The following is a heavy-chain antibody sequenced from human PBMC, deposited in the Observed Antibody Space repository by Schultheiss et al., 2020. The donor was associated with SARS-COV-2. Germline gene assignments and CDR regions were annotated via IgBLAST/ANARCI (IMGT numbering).Heavy chain of an antibody. CDR1: GYTFTSYG. J-gene: IGHJ6*02. D-gene: IGHD6-19*01. V-gene: IGHV1-2*02. Sequence: ASVKVSCKASGYTFTSYGISWVRQAPGQGLEWMGWINPNSGGTNYAQKFQGRVTMTRDTSTSTVYMELSSLRSEDTAVYYCARGTPDSSGWFNGMDVWGQGTTVTVSS. CDR3: ARGTPDSSGWFNGMDV. CDR2: INPNSGGT.